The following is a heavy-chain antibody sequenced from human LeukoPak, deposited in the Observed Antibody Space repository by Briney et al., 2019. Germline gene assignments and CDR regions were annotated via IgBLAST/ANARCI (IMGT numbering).Heavy chain of an antibody. CDR2: INPNSGGT. CDR3: ARDRLEVRGVLFDP. J-gene: IGHJ5*02. D-gene: IGHD3-10*01. V-gene: IGHV1-2*02. CDR1: GYTFTGYY. Sequence: GASVKVSFKASGYTFTGYYMHWVRQAPGQGLEWMGWINPNSGGTNYAQKFQGRVTMTRDTSISTAYMELSRLRSDDTAVYYCARDRLEVRGVLFDPWGQGTLVTVSS.